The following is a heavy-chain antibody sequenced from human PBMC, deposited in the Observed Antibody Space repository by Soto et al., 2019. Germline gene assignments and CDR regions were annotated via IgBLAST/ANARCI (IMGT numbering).Heavy chain of an antibody. J-gene: IGHJ4*02. CDR3: ARGYRISMVILTTNYFDS. D-gene: IGHD3-10*01. CDR2: IHHGGST. V-gene: IGHV4-34*01. CDR1: GGPFGCFY. Sequence: PSETLSVTCAVNGGPFGCFYWTWIRQSPGKGLEWIGEIHHGGSTNYNPSLKSRVTMSLDTSKNQFSLKLTSVTAADTAVYYCARGYRISMVILTTNYFDSWGQGTPVTVSS.